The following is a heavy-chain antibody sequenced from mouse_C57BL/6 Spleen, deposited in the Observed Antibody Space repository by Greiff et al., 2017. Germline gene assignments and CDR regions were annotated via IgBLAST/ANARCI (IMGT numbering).Heavy chain of an antibody. CDR1: GYAFSSYW. V-gene: IGHV1-82*01. Sequence: QVQLQQPGPELVKPGASVKISCKASGYAFSSYWMNWVKQRPGTGLEWIGRIYPGDGDTNYNGKFKGKATLTADKSSSTAYMQLSSLTSEDSAVYFCAREGAYGKGYAMDYWGQGTSVTVSS. CDR3: AREGAYGKGYAMDY. D-gene: IGHD2-1*01. CDR2: IYPGDGDT. J-gene: IGHJ4*01.